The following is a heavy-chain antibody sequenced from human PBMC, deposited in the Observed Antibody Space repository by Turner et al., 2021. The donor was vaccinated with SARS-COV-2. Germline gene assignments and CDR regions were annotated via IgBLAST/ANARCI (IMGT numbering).Heavy chain of an antibody. Sequence: QVQLVESGVGVVQPGRSLRLSCAASGFTFSSYGMHWVRQAPGKGLEWVAVIWYDGSNESYADSVKGRFTISRDNSKNTLYLQMNSLRAEDTAVYYCARDRGPVGRDAFDIWGQGTMVTISS. J-gene: IGHJ3*02. CDR1: GFTFSSYG. CDR3: ARDRGPVGRDAFDI. CDR2: IWYDGSNE. V-gene: IGHV3-33*01. D-gene: IGHD1-26*01.